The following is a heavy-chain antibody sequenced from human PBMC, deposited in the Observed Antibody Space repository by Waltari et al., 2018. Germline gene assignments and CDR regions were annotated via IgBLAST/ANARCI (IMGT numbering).Heavy chain of an antibody. Sequence: QVQLQESGPGLVKPSGTLSLTCAVSGGSISSSNWWSWVRQPPGKGLEWIGEIYHRGITNSNPALKSRVTISVDKSKNQFSLKLSSVTAADTAVYYCARDRGIAAAGPVGPWGQGTLVTVSS. CDR1: GGSISSSNW. J-gene: IGHJ5*02. CDR2: IYHRGIT. V-gene: IGHV4-4*02. D-gene: IGHD6-13*01. CDR3: ARDRGIAAAGPVGP.